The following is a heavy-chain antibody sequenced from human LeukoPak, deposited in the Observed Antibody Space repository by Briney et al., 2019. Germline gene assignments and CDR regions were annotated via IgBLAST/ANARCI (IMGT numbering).Heavy chain of an antibody. D-gene: IGHD4-17*01. Sequence: GGFLRLSCAASGFTFSSYGMHWVRQAPGKGLEWVAVISYDGSNKYYADSVKGRFTISRDNSKNTLYLQMNSLRAEDTAVYYCAKFPPGDYRLGYYYGMDVWGQGTTVTVSS. CDR3: AKFPPGDYRLGYYYGMDV. CDR1: GFTFSSYG. CDR2: ISYDGSNK. V-gene: IGHV3-30*18. J-gene: IGHJ6*02.